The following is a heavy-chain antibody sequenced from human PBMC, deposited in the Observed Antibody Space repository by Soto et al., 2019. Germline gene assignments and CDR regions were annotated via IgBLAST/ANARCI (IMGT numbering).Heavy chain of an antibody. CDR3: ARDRNYYDSSGYLRIRYFDY. V-gene: IGHV1-2*04. CDR2: INPNSGGT. Sequence: ASVKVSCKASGYTFTDYYMHWVRQAPGQGLEWMGRINPNSGGTNYAQKFQGWVTMTRDTSISTAYMELSRLRSDDTAVYYCARDRNYYDSSGYLRIRYFDYWGQGTLVTVSS. D-gene: IGHD3-22*01. J-gene: IGHJ4*02. CDR1: GYTFTDYY.